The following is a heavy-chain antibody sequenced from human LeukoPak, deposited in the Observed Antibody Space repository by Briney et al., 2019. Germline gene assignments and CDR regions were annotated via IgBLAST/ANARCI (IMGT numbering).Heavy chain of an antibody. J-gene: IGHJ4*02. CDR1: GFTFSSYS. CDR3: ARVRDCGVPFDY. D-gene: IGHD4-17*01. Sequence: GGSLRLSCAASGFTFSSYSMNWVRQAPGKGLEWVSSIDSSSSYKYYVDSVKGRFTISRDNAKNSLYLQMNSLRAEDTAVYYCARVRDCGVPFDYWGQGTLVTVSS. CDR2: IDSSSSYK. V-gene: IGHV3-21*01.